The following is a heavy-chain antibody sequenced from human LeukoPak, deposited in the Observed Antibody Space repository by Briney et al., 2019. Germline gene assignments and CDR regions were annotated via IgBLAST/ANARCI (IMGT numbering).Heavy chain of an antibody. D-gene: IGHD3-10*01. CDR3: ARGSLVHYYGSGSYRIRAGFDY. V-gene: IGHV3-7*01. Sequence: PGGSLRLSCAASGFTFSSYWMSWVRQAPGKGLEWVANIKEDGSEKNYVDSVKGRFTISRDNAKNSLYLQMNSLRAEDTAVYYCARGSLVHYYGSGSYRIRAGFDYWGQGTLVTVSS. J-gene: IGHJ4*02. CDR2: IKEDGSEK. CDR1: GFTFSSYW.